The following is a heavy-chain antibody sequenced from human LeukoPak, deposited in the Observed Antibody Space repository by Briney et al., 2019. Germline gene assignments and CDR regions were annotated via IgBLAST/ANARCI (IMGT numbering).Heavy chain of an antibody. CDR2: IIPIFGTA. CDR3: AVTTGAEYFQH. Sequence: ASVKVSCKASGGTFSSYAISWARQAPGQGLEWMGGIIPIFGTANYAQKFQGRVTNTADESTSTAYMELSSLRSEDTAVYYCAVTTGAEYFQHWGQGTLVTVSS. J-gene: IGHJ1*01. V-gene: IGHV1-69*13. CDR1: GGTFSSYA. D-gene: IGHD1-14*01.